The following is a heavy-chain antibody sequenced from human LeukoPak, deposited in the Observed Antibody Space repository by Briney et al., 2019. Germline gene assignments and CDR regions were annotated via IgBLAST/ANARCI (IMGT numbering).Heavy chain of an antibody. CDR1: GSTFTSYW. J-gene: IGHJ4*02. CDR3: ARDRSSYDY. D-gene: IGHD6-6*01. CDR2: IYPGDSDT. V-gene: IGHV5-51*01. Sequence: GESLKISCQGSGSTFTSYWIGWVRKLPGEGLEWMGIIYPGDSDTRYSPSFQGQVTISADKSISTAYLQWSSLKASDTAMYYCARDRSSYDYWGQGTLVTVSS.